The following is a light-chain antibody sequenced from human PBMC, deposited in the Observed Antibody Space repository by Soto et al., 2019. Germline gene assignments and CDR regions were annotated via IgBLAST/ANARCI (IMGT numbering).Light chain of an antibody. Sequence: DIQLNQSPSSVSASVRDKVSITCRARQGIRTCLAWYQQKLGKAPNLLIYDASTLQSGVPSRFSGSGSGTDFTLTISSLQPEDVASYYCQQANSFPLIFGGGTKVDIK. V-gene: IGKV1D-12*01. CDR3: QQANSFPLI. CDR2: DAS. CDR1: QGIRTC. J-gene: IGKJ4*01.